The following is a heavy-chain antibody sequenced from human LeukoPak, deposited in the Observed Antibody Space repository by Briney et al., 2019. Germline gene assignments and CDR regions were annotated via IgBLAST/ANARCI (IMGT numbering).Heavy chain of an antibody. D-gene: IGHD3-10*01. CDR2: INHSGST. CDR1: GGSFSGYY. J-gene: IGHJ4*02. CDR3: ARDYYLNRHYYGSGSYVY. Sequence: SETLSLTCAVYGGSFSGYYWSWIRQPPGKGLEWIGEINHSGSTNYNPSLKSRVTISVDTSKNQFSLKLSSVTAADTAVYYCARDYYLNRHYYGSGSYVYWGQGTLVTVSS. V-gene: IGHV4-34*01.